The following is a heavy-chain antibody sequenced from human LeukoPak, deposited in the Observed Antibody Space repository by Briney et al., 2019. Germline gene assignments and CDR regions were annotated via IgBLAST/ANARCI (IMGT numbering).Heavy chain of an antibody. Sequence: GGSLRLSCAASGFTFDDYAMHWVRQVPGKGLEWVSGISWNSGSIGYADSVKGRFTISRDNAKNTLYLQMNSLRAEDTAVYYCARDLHYFDYWGQGTLVTVSS. J-gene: IGHJ4*02. V-gene: IGHV3-9*01. CDR1: GFTFDDYA. CDR2: ISWNSGSI. CDR3: ARDLHYFDY.